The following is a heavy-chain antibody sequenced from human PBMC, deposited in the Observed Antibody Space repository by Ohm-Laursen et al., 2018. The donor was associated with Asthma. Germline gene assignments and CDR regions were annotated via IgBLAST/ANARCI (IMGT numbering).Heavy chain of an antibody. Sequence: SLRLSCSASGYTFSRYSIHWVRQIPGKGLEWVASISTASSFIYYADSVMGRFTTTRDNAKDSLSLQMNSLRVEDTAVYYCAAWGSENFWGQGTLVTVS. CDR1: GYTFSRYS. D-gene: IGHD7-27*01. V-gene: IGHV3-21*01. CDR3: AAWGSENF. CDR2: ISTASSFI. J-gene: IGHJ4*02.